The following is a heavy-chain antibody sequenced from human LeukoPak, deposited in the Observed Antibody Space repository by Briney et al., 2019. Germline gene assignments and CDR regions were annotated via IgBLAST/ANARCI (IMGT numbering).Heavy chain of an antibody. J-gene: IGHJ4*02. V-gene: IGHV3-15*01. Sequence: PGGSLRLSCAASGFTFSNAWISWVRQAPGKGLEWVGRIKSKTDGGTTDYAAPVKGRFTISRDDSKNTLYLQMNSLKTEDTAVYYCTTGDGGNSRLDPYYFDYWGQGTLVTVSS. CDR1: GFTFSNAW. D-gene: IGHD4-23*01. CDR2: IKSKTDGGTT. CDR3: TTGDGGNSRLDPYYFDY.